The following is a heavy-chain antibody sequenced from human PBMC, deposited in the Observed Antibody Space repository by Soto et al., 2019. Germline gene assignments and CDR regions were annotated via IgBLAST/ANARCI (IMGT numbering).Heavy chain of an antibody. Sequence: PSETLSLTCAVYGGSFSGYYWNWFRQSPGKGLEWIGTINNSGSTYYNPSLKGRVTISVDRSKNQFSLKLSSVTAADTAVYYCARVPDYWGQGTLVTAPQ. V-gene: IGHV4-34*01. CDR1: GGSFSGYY. J-gene: IGHJ4*02. CDR2: INNSGST. CDR3: ARVPDY.